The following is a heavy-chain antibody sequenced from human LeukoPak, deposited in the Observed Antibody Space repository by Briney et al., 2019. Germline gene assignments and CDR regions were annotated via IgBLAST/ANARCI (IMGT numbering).Heavy chain of an antibody. CDR2: IYYSGST. V-gene: IGHV4-39*07. D-gene: IGHD2-2*01. Sequence: SETLSLTCTVSGGFFHSTSLFWGWIRQSPGKGLEWIGSIYYSGSTHDNPSLKSRVTISVDTSKNQFSLKLSSVTAADTAVYYCARGGRGYCSSTSCLGGYYFDYWGQGTLVTVSS. CDR3: ARGGRGYCSSTSCLGGYYFDY. CDR1: GGFFHSTSLF. J-gene: IGHJ4*02.